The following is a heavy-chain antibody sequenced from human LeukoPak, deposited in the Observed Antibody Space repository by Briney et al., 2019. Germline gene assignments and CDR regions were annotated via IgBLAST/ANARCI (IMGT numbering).Heavy chain of an antibody. CDR3: ARETISSGWYYWFDP. CDR1: GFTFSNYS. Sequence: PGGSLRLSCAASGFTFSNYSMNWVRQAPGKGLEWVSSISGSGTYIYYADSVKGRFTISRDNAKNSLYLQMNSLRAEDTAVYYCARETISSGWYYWFDPWGQGTQVTVSS. J-gene: IGHJ5*02. CDR2: ISGSGTYI. V-gene: IGHV3-21*01. D-gene: IGHD6-13*01.